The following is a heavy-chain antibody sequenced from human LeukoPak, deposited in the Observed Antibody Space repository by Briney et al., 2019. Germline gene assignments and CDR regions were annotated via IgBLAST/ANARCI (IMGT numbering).Heavy chain of an antibody. J-gene: IGHJ4*03. CDR2: IYHSGST. CDR1: SGSISSSNW. D-gene: IGHD5-18*01. Sequence: SGTLSLTCAVSSGSISSSNWWSWVRQPPGKGLEWIGEIYHSGSTHYNPSLKSRVTISVDKSENKFSLKLRSVTAADTAVYYCASAPHTAMAPYFDFWGQGTLVTVSS. V-gene: IGHV4-4*02. CDR3: ASAPHTAMAPYFDF.